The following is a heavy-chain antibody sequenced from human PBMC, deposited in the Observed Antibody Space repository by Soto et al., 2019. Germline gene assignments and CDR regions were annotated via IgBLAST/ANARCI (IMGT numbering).Heavy chain of an antibody. V-gene: IGHV1-69*12. CDR3: ARSRANYYDSRGYYYSTFDY. Sequence: QVQLVQSGAEVKKPGSSVKVSCKTSGGTFSSYAISWVRQAPGQGLEWMGGIIPMFGTANYAQKFQGRVTIHGDESTSTAYMELSSLRSEDTAVYYCARSRANYYDSRGYYYSTFDYWGQGTLVTVSS. D-gene: IGHD3-22*01. J-gene: IGHJ4*02. CDR2: IIPMFGTA. CDR1: GGTFSSYA.